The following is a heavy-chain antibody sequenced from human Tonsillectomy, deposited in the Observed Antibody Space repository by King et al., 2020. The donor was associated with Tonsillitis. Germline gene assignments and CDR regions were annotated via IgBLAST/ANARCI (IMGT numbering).Heavy chain of an antibody. Sequence: VQLVESGGGVVQPGGSLRLSCAASGFTFDDYAMHWVRQAPGKGLEGVSLISGDGGSTYYADSVKGRFTISRDNSKNSLYLQMNSLRTEDTALYYCAKDRRSSSPYYYYYYMDVWGKGTTVTVSS. J-gene: IGHJ6*03. CDR3: AKDRRSSSPYYYYYYMDV. CDR1: GFTFDDYA. D-gene: IGHD6-6*01. V-gene: IGHV3-43*02. CDR2: ISGDGGST.